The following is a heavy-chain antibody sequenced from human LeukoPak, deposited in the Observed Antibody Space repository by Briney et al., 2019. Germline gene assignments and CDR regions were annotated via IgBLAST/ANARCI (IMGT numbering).Heavy chain of an antibody. CDR2: ITSSGAT. V-gene: IGHV4-39*01. J-gene: IGHJ4*02. Sequence: SETLSLTCTVSAGSISSSSHFWGWIRQPPGKGLEYIAVITSSGATYWNPSLRSRVIMSVDASKDQFSLKLSSVTAADKAIYYCATLRGAYHAFDNWGQGTLVSVSS. CDR1: AGSISSSSHF. CDR3: ATLRGAYHAFDN. D-gene: IGHD3-16*01.